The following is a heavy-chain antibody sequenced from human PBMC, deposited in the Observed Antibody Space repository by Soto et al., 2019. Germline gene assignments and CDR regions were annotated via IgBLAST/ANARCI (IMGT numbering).Heavy chain of an antibody. V-gene: IGHV1-46*01. Sequence: QVQLVQSGAEVKKPGASVKVSCKASGYTFTSYYMHWVRQAPGQGLEWMGIINPSGGSTSYAQKFQGRVTMTRDTSTSTVYMELSSLRSEDTAVYYCARESFVYDSSRDAFDIWGQGTMVTVSS. D-gene: IGHD3-22*01. CDR1: GYTFTSYY. J-gene: IGHJ3*02. CDR2: INPSGGST. CDR3: ARESFVYDSSRDAFDI.